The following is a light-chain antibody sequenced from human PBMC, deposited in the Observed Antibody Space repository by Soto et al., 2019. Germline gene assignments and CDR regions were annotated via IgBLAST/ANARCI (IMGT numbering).Light chain of an antibody. CDR1: SSNIGTYS. CDR3: IAGDDNLNGCV. V-gene: IGLV1-44*01. CDR2: RDN. Sequence: QSALTQPPSASGTPGQRVTISCSGSSSNIGTYSVSWYQQFPATAPRLLIYRDNQRPSGVPDRFSASKTGASASLANSGPQNEDDADFYGIAGDDNLNGCVFATGTKLAAL. J-gene: IGLJ1*01.